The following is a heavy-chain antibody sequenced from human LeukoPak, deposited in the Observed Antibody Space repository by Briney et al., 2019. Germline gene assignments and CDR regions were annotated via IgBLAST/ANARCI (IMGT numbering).Heavy chain of an antibody. Sequence: PGGSLRLSCAASGFTFSRYDMHWLRQAPGEGLQWVAVIANDGSNEIYADSVKGRFTISRDNSKNTLSLQMNSLRPEDTAVYYCAELGITMIGGVWGKGTTVTISS. CDR1: GFTFSRYD. D-gene: IGHD3-10*02. V-gene: IGHV3-30-3*01. CDR2: IANDGSNE. CDR3: AELGITMIGGV. J-gene: IGHJ6*04.